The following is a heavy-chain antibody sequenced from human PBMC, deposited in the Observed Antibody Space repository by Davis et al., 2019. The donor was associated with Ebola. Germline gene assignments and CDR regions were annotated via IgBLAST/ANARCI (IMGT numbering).Heavy chain of an antibody. CDR1: GGSISRSSYT. Sequence: MPSETLSLTCTVSGGSISRSSYTWGWIRQPPGKGLEWIGSIYYGGSSYYNPSLKSRVTISVDTSKNQLSLKLSSVTAADTAVYYCARSIHPALGFDYWGQGTLVTVSS. J-gene: IGHJ4*02. CDR2: IYYGGSS. CDR3: ARSIHPALGFDY. V-gene: IGHV4-39*01. D-gene: IGHD5-18*01.